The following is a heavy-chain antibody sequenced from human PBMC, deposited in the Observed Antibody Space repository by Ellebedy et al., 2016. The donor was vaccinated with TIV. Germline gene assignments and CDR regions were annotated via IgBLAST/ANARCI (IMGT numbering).Heavy chain of an antibody. Sequence: GESLKISCAASGFTFSSYFMHWVRQAPGMGLEYLASISGKGDITYYANSVKGRFTISRDNAKNSLYLQMNSLRDEDTAVYYCARDRMGGSFDFWGQGTLVTVSS. J-gene: IGHJ4*02. D-gene: IGHD5-12*01. CDR3: ARDRMGGSFDF. V-gene: IGHV3-64*01. CDR2: ISGKGDIT. CDR1: GFTFSSYF.